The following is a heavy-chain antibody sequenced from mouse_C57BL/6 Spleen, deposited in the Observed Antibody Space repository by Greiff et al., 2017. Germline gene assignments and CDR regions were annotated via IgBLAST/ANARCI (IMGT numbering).Heavy chain of an antibody. V-gene: IGHV1-69*01. CDR1: GYTFTSYW. J-gene: IGHJ3*01. Sequence: QVQLKQSGAELVMPGASVKLSCKASGYTFTSYWMHWVKQRPGQGLEWIGEIDPSDSYTNYNQKFKGKSTLTVDKSSSTAYMQLSSLTSEDSAVYYCARNDYAAWFAYWGQGTLVTVSA. CDR3: ARNDYAAWFAY. CDR2: IDPSDSYT. D-gene: IGHD2-4*01.